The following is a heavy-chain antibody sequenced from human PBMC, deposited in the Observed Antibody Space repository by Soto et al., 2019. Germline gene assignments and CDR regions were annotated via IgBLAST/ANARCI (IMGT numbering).Heavy chain of an antibody. Sequence: PSETLSLTCTVSGGSISSSSYYWGWIRQPPGKGLEWIGSIYYSGSTYYNPSLKSRVTISVDTSKNQFSLKLSSVTAADTAVYYCARWSSGYGSGIDYWGQGTLVTVSS. J-gene: IGHJ4*02. D-gene: IGHD3-22*01. CDR3: ARWSSGYGSGIDY. CDR2: IYYSGST. V-gene: IGHV4-39*01. CDR1: GGSISSSSYY.